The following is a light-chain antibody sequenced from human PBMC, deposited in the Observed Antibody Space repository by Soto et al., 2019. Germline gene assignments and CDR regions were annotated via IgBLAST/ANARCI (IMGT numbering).Light chain of an antibody. V-gene: IGLV2-14*01. CDR3: SSYASSSTLV. CDR1: SSDVGGHNY. Sequence: QSVLTQPASVSGSPGQSITIPCTGTSSDVGGHNYVSWSQQHPGKAPKLMIYEVSNRPAGVSNRFSGSKSGNAASLPISGLQAEDEADYDCSSYASSSTLVFGTGTKVTAL. J-gene: IGLJ1*01. CDR2: EVS.